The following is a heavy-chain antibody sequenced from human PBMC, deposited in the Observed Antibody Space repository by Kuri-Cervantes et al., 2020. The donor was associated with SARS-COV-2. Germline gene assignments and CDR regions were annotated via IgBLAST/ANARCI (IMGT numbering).Heavy chain of an antibody. Sequence: SETLSLTCTVSGGSISSGSYYWSWIRQPAGKGLEWIGRIYTSGSTNYNPSLKSRATISVDTSKNQFSLKLSSVTAADTAVYYCAREDSSGYYFDYWGQGTLVTVSS. V-gene: IGHV4-61*02. CDR1: GGSISSGSYY. CDR3: AREDSSGYYFDY. J-gene: IGHJ4*02. CDR2: IYTSGST. D-gene: IGHD3-22*01.